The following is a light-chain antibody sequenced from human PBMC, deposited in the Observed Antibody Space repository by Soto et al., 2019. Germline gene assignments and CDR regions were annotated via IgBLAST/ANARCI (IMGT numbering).Light chain of an antibody. CDR1: QSISSPY. Sequence: EIVLTQSPGTLSLSPGERATLSCRASQSISSPYLAWYQQKPGQAPRLLIDGASSRATGVPDRFSGSGSGTDFTLTMSRLEPEDFAVYYCQQYDSWTFGQGTKVDIK. CDR3: QQYDSWT. J-gene: IGKJ1*01. V-gene: IGKV3-20*01. CDR2: GAS.